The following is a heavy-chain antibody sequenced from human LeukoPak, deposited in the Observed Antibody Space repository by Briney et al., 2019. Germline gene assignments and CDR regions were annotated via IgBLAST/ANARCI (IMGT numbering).Heavy chain of an antibody. CDR3: ARDQTPFV. V-gene: IGHV3-21*01. Sequence: PGGSLRLSCAASGFTFSTYIMNWVRQTPGKGLEWVSSIGTSTSYIYYADSVKGRFTISRDNAKNSLYLEMNSLRAEDTAVYYCARDQTPFVWGQGTLVTVSS. CDR2: IGTSTSYI. CDR1: GFTFSTYI. J-gene: IGHJ4*02.